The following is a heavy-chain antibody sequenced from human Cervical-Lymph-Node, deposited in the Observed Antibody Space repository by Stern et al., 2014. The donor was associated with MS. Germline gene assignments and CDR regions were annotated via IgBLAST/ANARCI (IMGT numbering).Heavy chain of an antibody. J-gene: IGHJ4*02. CDR2: ISWNSGSI. CDR3: AKDTLQGYTYGPDVFDY. V-gene: IGHV3-9*01. CDR1: GFTLEDYT. D-gene: IGHD5-18*01. Sequence: QLVESGGGLIQPGRSLRLSCAASGFTLEDYTMHWVRPAPGKGLEWVSGISWNSGSIGYADSVQGRFTISRDNAKNSLFLQMSSLRPEDTAIYYCAKDTLQGYTYGPDVFDYWGQGTLVTVSS.